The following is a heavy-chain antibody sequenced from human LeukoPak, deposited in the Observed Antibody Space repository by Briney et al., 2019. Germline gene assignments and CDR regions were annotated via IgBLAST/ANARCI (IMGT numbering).Heavy chain of an antibody. D-gene: IGHD3-9*01. V-gene: IGHV3-30*18. Sequence: GGSLRLSCAASGFTFSSYGMHWVRQAPGKGLEWVAVISYDGSNKYYADSVKGRFTISRDNSKNTLYLQMNSLRAEDTAVYYCAKRHDILTGYYDYCFDYWGQGTLVTVSS. CDR1: GFTFSSYG. CDR2: ISYDGSNK. J-gene: IGHJ4*02. CDR3: AKRHDILTGYYDYCFDY.